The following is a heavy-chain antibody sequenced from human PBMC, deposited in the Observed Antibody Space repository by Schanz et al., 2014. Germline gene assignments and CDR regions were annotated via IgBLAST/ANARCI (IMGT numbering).Heavy chain of an antibody. V-gene: IGHV3-23*04. CDR3: AKTLFPGGTQTFGN. J-gene: IGHJ4*02. D-gene: IGHD2-8*02. CDR1: GFTFSSYD. CDR2: IGVDGTTT. Sequence: VQLVESGGGVVQPGRSLRLSCVASGFTFSSYDVFWVRQAPGKGLEWVSVIGVDGTTTYYADSVKGRFTISRDNSKSTLYVEMNSLRVEDTAVYYCAKTLFPGGTQTFGNWGRGTLVTVSS.